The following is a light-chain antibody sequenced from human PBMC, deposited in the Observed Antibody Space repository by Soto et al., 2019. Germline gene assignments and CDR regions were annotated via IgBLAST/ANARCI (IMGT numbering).Light chain of an antibody. Sequence: EIVMTQSPATLSVSPGERATLSCRASQSVSSNLAWYQQKPGQAPRLLIYGASTRATGIPARFSGSGSGTEFTLTISSLQSEDFAVYYCQQYNNRWPFGQGTKVDIK. V-gene: IGKV3-15*01. CDR1: QSVSSN. CDR3: QQYNNRWP. J-gene: IGKJ1*01. CDR2: GAS.